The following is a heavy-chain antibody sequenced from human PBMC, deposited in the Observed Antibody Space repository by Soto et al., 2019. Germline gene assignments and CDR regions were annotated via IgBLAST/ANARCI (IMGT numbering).Heavy chain of an antibody. V-gene: IGHV4-31*03. CDR2: IYYSGST. Sequence: QVQLQESGPGLVKPSQTLTLTCTVSGGSISSGGYYWSWIRQHPGKGLEWIGYIYYSGSTYYNPSLKSRVTISVDTSKNQFSLKLSSVTAADTAVYYCARGRGWDIVVVVAATGSAFDIWGQGTMVTVSS. CDR1: GGSISSGGYY. D-gene: IGHD2-15*01. CDR3: ARGRGWDIVVVVAATGSAFDI. J-gene: IGHJ3*02.